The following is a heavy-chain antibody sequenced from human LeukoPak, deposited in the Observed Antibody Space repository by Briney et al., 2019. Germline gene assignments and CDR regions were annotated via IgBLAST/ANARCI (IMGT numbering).Heavy chain of an antibody. D-gene: IGHD6-19*01. CDR3: ARAPLSRQWLVEGPLDYYYGMDV. J-gene: IGHJ6*04. V-gene: IGHV1-69*13. CDR1: GGTFSSYA. CDR2: IIPILGTA. Sequence: SVKVSCKASGGTFSSYAISWVRHPPGQALEWMGGIIPILGTANYAQKFQGRVTITADESTSTAYMELSSLRSEDTAVYYCARAPLSRQWLVEGPLDYYYGMDVWGKGTTVTVSS.